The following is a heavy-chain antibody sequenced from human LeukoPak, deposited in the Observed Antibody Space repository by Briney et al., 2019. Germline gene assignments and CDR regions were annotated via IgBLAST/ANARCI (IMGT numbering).Heavy chain of an antibody. CDR2: IYHSGST. V-gene: IGHV4-30-2*01. CDR1: GDSISSGGYY. J-gene: IGHJ4*02. Sequence: SETLSLTCTVSGDSISSGGYYWSWIRQPPGKGLEWIGYIYHSGSTYYNPSLRSRVTISVDKSKNQFSLKLSSVTAADTAVYYCARAWLGYYGSGREYYFDYWGQGTLVTVSS. CDR3: ARAWLGYYGSGREYYFDY. D-gene: IGHD3-10*01.